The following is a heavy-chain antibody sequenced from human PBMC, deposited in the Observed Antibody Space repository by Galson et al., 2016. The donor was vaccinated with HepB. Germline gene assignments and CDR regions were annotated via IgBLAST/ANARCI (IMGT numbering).Heavy chain of an antibody. CDR3: ARPYCTGAGCYYDAFDI. D-gene: IGHD2-8*02. Sequence: PALVKPTQTLTLTCTLSGFSLSTSGMSVSWIRQPPGKALEWVARIDWDDDKYYSTSLRSRLTISKDTSKNQVVLTMTNVDPVDTATYYCARPYCTGAGCYYDAFDIWGQGTMVTVSS. J-gene: IGHJ3*02. CDR2: IDWDDDK. CDR1: GFSLSTSGMS. V-gene: IGHV2-70*10.